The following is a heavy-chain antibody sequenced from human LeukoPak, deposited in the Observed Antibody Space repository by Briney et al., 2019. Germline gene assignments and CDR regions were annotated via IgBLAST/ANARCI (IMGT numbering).Heavy chain of an antibody. J-gene: IGHJ4*02. CDR3: ARDVGATPGYFDY. CDR1: GGSFSNYY. CDR2: INHSGST. Sequence: SETLSLTCAVYGGSFSNYYWTWIRQPPGKGLEWIGEINHSGSTYYNPSLKSRVTISVDTSKNQFSLKLSSVTAADTAVYYCARDVGATPGYFDYWGQGTLVTVSS. D-gene: IGHD1-26*01. V-gene: IGHV4-34*01.